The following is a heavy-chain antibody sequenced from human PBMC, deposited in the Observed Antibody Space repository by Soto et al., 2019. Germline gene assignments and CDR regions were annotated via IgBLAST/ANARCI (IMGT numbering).Heavy chain of an antibody. D-gene: IGHD3-22*01. CDR1: GFSLSNARMG. CDR2: IFSNDEK. V-gene: IGHV2-26*01. J-gene: IGHJ4*02. Sequence: QVTLRESGPVLVKPTETLTLTCAVSGFSLSNARMGVSWIRQPPGKALEWLAHIFSNDEKSYSTSLKSRLTISKDTSKSQVVLIMTNMDPADTATYYCARIPTYYNDSSGYYPIYYFDYWGQGTLVTVSS. CDR3: ARIPTYYNDSSGYYPIYYFDY.